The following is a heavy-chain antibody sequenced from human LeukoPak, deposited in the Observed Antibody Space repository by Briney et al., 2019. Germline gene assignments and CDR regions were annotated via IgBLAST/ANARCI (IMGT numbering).Heavy chain of an antibody. CDR1: GGSFSGYY. J-gene: IGHJ3*02. V-gene: IGHV4-59*01. D-gene: IGHD6-19*01. CDR2: IYYSGST. CDR3: ARDLRTVAANSHDAFDI. Sequence: SETLSLTCAVYGGSFSGYYWSWIQQPPGKGLEWVGYIYYSGSTSYNPSLRSRVTISIDISKNQFSLKLSSVTAADTAVYYCARDLRTVAANSHDAFDIWGQGTMVTVSS.